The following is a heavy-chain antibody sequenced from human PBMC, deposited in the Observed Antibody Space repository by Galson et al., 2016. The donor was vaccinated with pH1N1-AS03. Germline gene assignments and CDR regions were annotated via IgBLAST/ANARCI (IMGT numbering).Heavy chain of an antibody. D-gene: IGHD5-24*01. V-gene: IGHV3-33*01. CDR3: ARADGHNLVYAFDI. Sequence: SLRLSCAASGLTFSAYAMHWVRQAPGKGLEWVAVIWYDGSNKYYADSVKGRFTISRDNSKNTLYLQMNSLRADDTAVYYCARADGHNLVYAFDIWGQGTMVTVSS. J-gene: IGHJ3*02. CDR1: GLTFSAYA. CDR2: IWYDGSNK.